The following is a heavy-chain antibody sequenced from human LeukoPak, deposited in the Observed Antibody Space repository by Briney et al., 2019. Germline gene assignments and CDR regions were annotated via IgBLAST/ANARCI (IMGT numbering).Heavy chain of an antibody. D-gene: IGHD1-26*01. V-gene: IGHV3-23*01. Sequence: GGSLRLSCVASGFTFNDYAMTWVRQAPGKGLEWVSAISGSGYSTYYADSVKGRFTISRDNSKNTLYLQMNSLRAEDTALYFCAQWSRYFDYWGQGTLVTVSS. CDR3: AQWSRYFDY. CDR2: ISGSGYST. CDR1: GFTFNDYA. J-gene: IGHJ4*02.